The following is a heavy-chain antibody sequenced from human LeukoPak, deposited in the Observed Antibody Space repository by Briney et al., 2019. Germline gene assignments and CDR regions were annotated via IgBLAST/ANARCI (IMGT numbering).Heavy chain of an antibody. CDR2: IYHGGNT. V-gene: IGHV4-38-2*02. Sequence: SETLSLTCAVSDYSISSGYYWGWVRQPPGKGLEWIGSIYHGGNTYYNPSLKSRVTISVDTSKNQFSLKLSSVTAADTAVYYCARDEGYGDGTFDIWGPGTMITVSS. CDR1: DYSISSGYY. D-gene: IGHD4-17*01. CDR3: ARDEGYGDGTFDI. J-gene: IGHJ3*02.